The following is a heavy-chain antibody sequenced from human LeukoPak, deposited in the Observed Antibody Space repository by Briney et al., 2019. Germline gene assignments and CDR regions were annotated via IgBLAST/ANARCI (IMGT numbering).Heavy chain of an antibody. J-gene: IGHJ5*02. CDR1: GFSLSTSGVG. V-gene: IGHV2-5*02. Sequence: ESGPTLVKPTQTLTLTCTFSGFSLSTSGVGVGWIRQPPGKALEWLALIYWDDDKRYSPSLKSGLTITKDTSKNQVVLTMTNMDPVDTATYYCAHGSAAAVAGTGWFDPWGQGTLVTVSS. CDR3: AHGSAAAVAGTGWFDP. D-gene: IGHD6-19*01. CDR2: IYWDDDK.